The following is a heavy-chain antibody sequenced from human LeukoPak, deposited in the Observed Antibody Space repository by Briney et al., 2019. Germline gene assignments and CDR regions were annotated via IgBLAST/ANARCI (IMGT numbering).Heavy chain of an antibody. J-gene: IGHJ4*02. CDR1: GFTFSSYG. CDR2: IWYDGSNK. V-gene: IGHV3-33*01. D-gene: IGHD2-15*01. CDR3: ARDGRFCSARTCYFDY. Sequence: GSLRLSCAASGFTFSSYGMHWVRQAPGQGLEWVAVIWYDGSNKYYADSVKGRFTISRDNSKNTLYLQMNSLRAEDTAVYYCARDGRFCSARTCYFDYWGQGTLVTVSS.